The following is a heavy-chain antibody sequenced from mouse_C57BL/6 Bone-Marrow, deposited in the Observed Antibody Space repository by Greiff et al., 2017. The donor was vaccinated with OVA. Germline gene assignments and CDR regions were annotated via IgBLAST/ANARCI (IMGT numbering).Heavy chain of an antibody. V-gene: IGHV1-52*01. CDR2: IDPSDSET. Sequence: QAQLQQPGAELVRPGSSVKLSCKASGYTFTSYWMHWVKQRPIQGLEWIGNIDPSDSETNYNQKFKDKATLTVDKSSSTAYMQLSSLTSEDSAVYYCARCAGGDYWGQGTSVTVSS. CDR3: ARCAGGDY. CDR1: GYTFTSYW. J-gene: IGHJ4*01. D-gene: IGHD6-1*01.